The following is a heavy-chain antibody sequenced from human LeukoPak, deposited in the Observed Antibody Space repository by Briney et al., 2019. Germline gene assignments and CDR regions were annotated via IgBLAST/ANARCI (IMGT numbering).Heavy chain of an antibody. CDR2: TYYRSKWYN. CDR1: GDSVSSNSAA. Sequence: SQTLSLTCAISGDSVSSNSAAWNWIRQSPSSGLEWLGRTYYRSKWYNDYAVSVKSRITINPDTSKNQFSLQLNSVTPEDTAVYYCARDRIAAEEGMDVWGQGTTVTVSS. V-gene: IGHV6-1*01. CDR3: ARDRIAAEEGMDV. J-gene: IGHJ6*02. D-gene: IGHD6-13*01.